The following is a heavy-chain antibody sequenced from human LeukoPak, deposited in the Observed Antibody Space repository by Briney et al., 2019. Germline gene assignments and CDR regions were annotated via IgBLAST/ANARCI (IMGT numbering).Heavy chain of an antibody. Sequence: GGSLRLSCAAFGFTFSSYWMSWVRQAPGKGLEWVANMKQDGSERYYVDSVKGRFTISRDNAKNSLYLQMNSLRAEDTAVYYCARSAKAAGGGFYYHYDGMDVWGQGTTVTVSS. CDR2: MKQDGSER. V-gene: IGHV3-7*01. CDR3: ARSAKAAGGGFYYHYDGMDV. CDR1: GFTFSSYW. J-gene: IGHJ6*02. D-gene: IGHD6-13*01.